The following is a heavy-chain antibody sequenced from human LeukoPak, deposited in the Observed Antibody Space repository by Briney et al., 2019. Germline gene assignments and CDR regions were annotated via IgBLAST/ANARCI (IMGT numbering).Heavy chain of an antibody. CDR2: IQDSATF. J-gene: IGHJ4*02. D-gene: IGHD2-15*01. Sequence: PSETLSLTCSVSGGSITSTGYYWGWLRQSPGQGLEWIGNIQDSATFYYNPYLKSRVTISVDMSKNQFSLKLSSVTAADTAVYYCARLLGYCSDYNCPAWGSWGLGTLVTVAS. CDR3: ARLLGYCSDYNCPAWGS. V-gene: IGHV4-39*01. CDR1: GGSITSTGYY.